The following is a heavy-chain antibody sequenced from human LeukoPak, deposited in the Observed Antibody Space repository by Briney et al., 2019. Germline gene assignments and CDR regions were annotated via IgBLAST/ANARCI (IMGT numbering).Heavy chain of an antibody. CDR1: GGTFSSYG. J-gene: IGHJ4*02. V-gene: IGHV7-4-1*02. Sequence: ASVKVSCKASGGTFSSYGISWVRQAPGQGLEWMGWINTNTGNPTYAQGFTGRFVFSLDTSVSTAYLQISSLKAEDTAVYYCASSYCSGGHCYPQQTVYYFDFWGQGTLVTVSS. CDR3: ASSYCSGGHCYPQQTVYYFDF. D-gene: IGHD2-15*01. CDR2: INTNTGNP.